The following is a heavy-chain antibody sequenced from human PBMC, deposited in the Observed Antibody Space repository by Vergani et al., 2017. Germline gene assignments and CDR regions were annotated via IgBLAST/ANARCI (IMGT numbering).Heavy chain of an antibody. D-gene: IGHD3-3*01. CDR1: GGSFSGYY. Sequence: QVQLQQWGAGLLKPSETLSLTCAVYGGSFSGYYWSWIRQPPGKGLEWIGEINHSGSTNYNPSLKSRVTISVDTSKNQFSLKLSSVTAADTAVYYCARGPRATIFGVPPRSPAFDIWGQGTMVTVSS. J-gene: IGHJ3*02. V-gene: IGHV4-34*01. CDR2: INHSGST. CDR3: ARGPRATIFGVPPRSPAFDI.